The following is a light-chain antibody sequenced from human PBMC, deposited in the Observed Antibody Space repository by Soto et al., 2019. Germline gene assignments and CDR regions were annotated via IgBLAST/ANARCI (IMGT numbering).Light chain of an antibody. J-gene: IGKJ4*01. CDR1: HSVSSD. V-gene: IGKV3-11*01. Sequence: EIVLTQSPVTLSLSPGERATLSCRASHSVSSDLLWYQQKPGQSPRLLISDASNRATGIPARFSGSGSGTDFILSISSLEPEDFAVYYCQQRNRWPLTLGVGTRVEI. CDR3: QQRNRWPLT. CDR2: DAS.